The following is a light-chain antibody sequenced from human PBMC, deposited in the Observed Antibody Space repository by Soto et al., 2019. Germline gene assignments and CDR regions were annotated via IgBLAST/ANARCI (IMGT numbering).Light chain of an antibody. J-gene: IGKJ4*01. CDR1: QSVSSN. CDR3: QQYTVWPLT. CDR2: VAS. V-gene: IGKV3-15*01. Sequence: EIVMTQSPATLSVSPGERATLSCRASQSVSSNLAWYQQKPGQTPKLLIYVASTRATGIPARFSGSGSGTEFTLNISSLQSEDFAVYYCQQYTVWPLTFGGGTKVEFK.